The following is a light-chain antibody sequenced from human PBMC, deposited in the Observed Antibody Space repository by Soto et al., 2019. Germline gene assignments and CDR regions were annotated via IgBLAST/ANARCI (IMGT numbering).Light chain of an antibody. Sequence: EIVLTQSPATLSLSPGERATLSCRASQSVSNYLAWYQQKPGQAPRLLIYDASNRATGIPARFSGSGSGTDFNLTISSLEPEDFAVYYFQQRSNWPPSTFGQGTRLEIK. CDR1: QSVSNY. V-gene: IGKV3-11*01. J-gene: IGKJ5*01. CDR3: QQRSNWPPST. CDR2: DAS.